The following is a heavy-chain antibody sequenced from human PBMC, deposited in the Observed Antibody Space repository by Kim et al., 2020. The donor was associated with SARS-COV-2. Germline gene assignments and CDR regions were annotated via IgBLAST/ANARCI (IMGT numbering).Heavy chain of an antibody. CDR3: ARDALRTLYSSSRIGAFDI. CDR1: GYTFTSYA. V-gene: IGHV7-4-1*02. Sequence: ASVKVSCKASGYTFTSYAMNWVRQAPGQGLEWMGWINTNTGNPTYAQGFTGRFVFSLDTSVSTAYLQISSLKAEDTVVYYCARDALRTLYSSSRIGAFDIWGQGTMVTVSS. CDR2: INTNTGNP. J-gene: IGHJ3*02. D-gene: IGHD6-6*01.